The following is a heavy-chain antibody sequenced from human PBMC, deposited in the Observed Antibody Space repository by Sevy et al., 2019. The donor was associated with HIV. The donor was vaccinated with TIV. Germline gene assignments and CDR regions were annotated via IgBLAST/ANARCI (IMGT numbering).Heavy chain of an antibody. D-gene: IGHD6-13*01. J-gene: IGHJ3*01. CDR2: ISSASSFI. V-gene: IGHV3-21*01. CDR1: GFTFSNYN. Sequence: GGSLRLSCEASGFTFSNYNMNWVRQAPGKGLEWVSSISSASSFIYYADSLRGRFTSSRDNAKNSLYLQMNSLRGDDTAVYYCAGEGCSSSAPLRDIFDLWGQGTVVTVSS. CDR3: AGEGCSSSAPLRDIFDL.